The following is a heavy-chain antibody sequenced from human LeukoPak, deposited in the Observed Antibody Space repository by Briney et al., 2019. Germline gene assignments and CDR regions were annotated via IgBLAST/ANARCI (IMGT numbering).Heavy chain of an antibody. D-gene: IGHD4-17*01. Sequence: GGSLRLSCAASAFTFSSYGMHWVRQAPGKGPEWVAVVSYDGSNKYYADSVKGRFTISRDNAKNTLFLQMNSLRAEDTAVYYCAKDFYADYEGFDYWGQGTLVTVSS. CDR3: AKDFYADYEGFDY. CDR1: AFTFSSYG. J-gene: IGHJ4*02. CDR2: VSYDGSNK. V-gene: IGHV3-30*18.